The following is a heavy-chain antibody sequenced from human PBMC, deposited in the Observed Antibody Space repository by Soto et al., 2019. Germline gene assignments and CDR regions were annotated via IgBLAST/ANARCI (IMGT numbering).Heavy chain of an antibody. CDR3: ARSWQLGDYYFDY. J-gene: IGHJ4*02. CDR1: GGSISSYY. CDR2: IYYSGST. Sequence: SETLSLTCTVSGGSISSYYWNWIRQPPGKGLEWIGYIYYSGSTNYNPSLKSRVTISVDTSKNQFSLKLSSVTAADTAVYYCARSWQLGDYYFDYWGQGTLVTVSS. V-gene: IGHV4-59*08. D-gene: IGHD6-6*01.